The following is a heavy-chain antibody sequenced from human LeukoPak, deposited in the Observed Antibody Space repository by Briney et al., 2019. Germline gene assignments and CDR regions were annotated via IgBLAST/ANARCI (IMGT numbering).Heavy chain of an antibody. J-gene: IGHJ6*02. Sequence: SETLSLTCTVSGGSISSYYWSWIRQPPGKGPEWIGYIYYSGSTNYNPSLKSRVTISVDTSKNQFSLKLSSVTAADTAVYYCARDLIGYCSGGSCSTGMDVWGQGTTVTVSS. CDR3: ARDLIGYCSGGSCSTGMDV. V-gene: IGHV4-59*01. D-gene: IGHD2-15*01. CDR1: GGSISSYY. CDR2: IYYSGST.